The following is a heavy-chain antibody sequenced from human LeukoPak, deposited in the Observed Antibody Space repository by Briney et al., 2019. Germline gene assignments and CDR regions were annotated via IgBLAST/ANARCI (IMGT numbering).Heavy chain of an antibody. Sequence: GRSLRLSCATSGFTFSSYGMHWGRDAPHTGLERVSVISYDGSNKYYADSVKSRFTISRDNSKNTLYLQMNSLRAEDTAVYYCAKVGDILTGPFDYWGQGTLVTVSS. CDR1: GFTFSSYG. CDR2: ISYDGSNK. D-gene: IGHD3-9*01. CDR3: AKVGDILTGPFDY. J-gene: IGHJ4*02. V-gene: IGHV3-30*18.